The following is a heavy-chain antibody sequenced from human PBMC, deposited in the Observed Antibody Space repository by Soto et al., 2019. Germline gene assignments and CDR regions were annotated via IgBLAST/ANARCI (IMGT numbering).Heavy chain of an antibody. CDR3: VKDVVAARRRYHYGMDV. Sequence: GGSLRLSCSASGFTFSSYAMHWVRQAPGKGLEYVSAISSNGGSTYYADSVKGRFTISRDNSKNTLYLQMSSLRAEDTAVYYCVKDVVAARRRYHYGMDVWGQGTTVTVSS. D-gene: IGHD6-6*01. CDR2: ISSNGGST. CDR1: GFTFSSYA. V-gene: IGHV3-64D*06. J-gene: IGHJ6*02.